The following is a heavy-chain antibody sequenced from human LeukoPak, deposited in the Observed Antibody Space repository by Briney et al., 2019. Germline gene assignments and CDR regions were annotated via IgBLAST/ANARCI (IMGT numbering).Heavy chain of an antibody. J-gene: IGHJ4*02. Sequence: PSETLSLTCTVSGGSISSGGYYWSWIRQPPGKGLEWIGYIYHSGSTYYNPSLKSRVTISVDRSKNQFSLKLSSVTAADTAVYYCASYSSSWYVDYWGQGTLVTVSS. CDR2: IYHSGST. CDR1: GGSISSGGYY. V-gene: IGHV4-30-2*01. D-gene: IGHD6-13*01. CDR3: ASYSSSWYVDY.